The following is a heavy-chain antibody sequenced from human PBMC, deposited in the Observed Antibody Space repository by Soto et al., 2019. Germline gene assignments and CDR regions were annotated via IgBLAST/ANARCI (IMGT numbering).Heavy chain of an antibody. D-gene: IGHD2-15*01. CDR2: ISAYNGNT. CDR1: DYTFISYG. CDR3: AKRRGAGGHFDY. V-gene: IGHV1-18*04. Sequence: EASVKVSCKASDYTFISYGISWVRQAPGQGLEWMGWISAYNGNTNYAQKLQGRVTISRDNSKNTLSLQMNSLTAEDTAVYFCAKRRGAGGHFDYWGQGALVT. J-gene: IGHJ4*02.